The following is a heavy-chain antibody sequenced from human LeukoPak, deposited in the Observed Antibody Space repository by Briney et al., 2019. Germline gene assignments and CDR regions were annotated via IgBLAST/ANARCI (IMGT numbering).Heavy chain of an antibody. CDR1: GYSISSGFY. CDR3: ARAVGTSRNFFDY. D-gene: IGHD4-23*01. V-gene: IGHV4-38-2*02. CDR2: IYHSGST. J-gene: IGHJ4*02. Sequence: SETLSLTCTVSGYSISSGFYWGWIRQPPGKGLECMGSIYHSGSTYYNPSLRSRVTISVDTSKNQFSLNLSSVTAADTAMYYCARAVGTSRNFFDYWGQGTLVTVSS.